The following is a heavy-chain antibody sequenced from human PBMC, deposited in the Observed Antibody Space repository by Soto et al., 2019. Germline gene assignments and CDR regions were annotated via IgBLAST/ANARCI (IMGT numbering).Heavy chain of an antibody. J-gene: IGHJ4*02. D-gene: IGHD3-10*01. CDR3: ARDHNYYGSGSSSLALDY. V-gene: IGHV3-33*01. CDR2: IWYDGSNK. CDR1: GFTFSSYG. Sequence: PGGSLRLSCAAPGFTFSSYGMHWVRQAPGKGLEWVAVIWYDGSNKYYADSVKGRFTISRDNSKNTLYLQMNSLRAEDTAVYYCARDHNYYGSGSSSLALDYWGQGTLVTVSS.